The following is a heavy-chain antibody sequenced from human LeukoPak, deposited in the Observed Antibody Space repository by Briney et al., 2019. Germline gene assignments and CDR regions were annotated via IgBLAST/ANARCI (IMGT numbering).Heavy chain of an antibody. CDR3: AKVFRDGYNYPFDY. CDR1: GFTFSNYA. Sequence: PGGSLRLSCAASGFTFSNYAMNWVRQAPGKGLEWVSTIGSSGGSTYYADSVKGRFTISRDNSKNTLYLQMNSLRAEDTAAYYCAKVFRDGYNYPFDYWGQGTLVTVSS. J-gene: IGHJ4*02. V-gene: IGHV3-23*01. CDR2: IGSSGGST. D-gene: IGHD5-24*01.